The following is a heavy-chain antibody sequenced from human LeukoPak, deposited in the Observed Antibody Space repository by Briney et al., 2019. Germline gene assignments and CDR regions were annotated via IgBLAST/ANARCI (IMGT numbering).Heavy chain of an antibody. CDR3: ARDGRSRIAAAQWQYYYYYYVDV. J-gene: IGHJ6*03. CDR2: ISGSGGST. CDR1: GFTFSSYA. Sequence: GGSLRLSCAASGFTFSSYAMSWVRQAPGKGLEWVSAISGSGGSTYYADSVKGRFTISRDNAKNSLHLQMNSLRAEDTAVYYCARDGRSRIAAAQWQYYYYYYVDVWGKGTTVTVSS. D-gene: IGHD6-13*01. V-gene: IGHV3-23*01.